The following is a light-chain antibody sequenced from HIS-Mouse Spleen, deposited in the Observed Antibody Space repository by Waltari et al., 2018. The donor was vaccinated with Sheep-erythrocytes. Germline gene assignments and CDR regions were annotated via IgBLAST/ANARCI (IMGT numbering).Light chain of an antibody. V-gene: IGLV2-23*01. CDR1: SSDVGSYNL. CDR2: EGS. Sequence: QSALTQPASVSGSPGQSITISCTGTSSDVGSYNLVSWYQQHPGKAPKPMIYEGSTRPSGVSNRFSGSKSGNTASLTISVLQAEDEADYYCCSYAGSSTLVFGGGTKLTVL. J-gene: IGLJ2*01. CDR3: CSYAGSSTLV.